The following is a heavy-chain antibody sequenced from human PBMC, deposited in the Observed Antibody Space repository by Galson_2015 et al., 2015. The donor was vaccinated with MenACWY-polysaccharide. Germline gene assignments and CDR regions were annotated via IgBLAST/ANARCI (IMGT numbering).Heavy chain of an antibody. CDR2: IFHSGTT. V-gene: IGHV4-38-2*01. J-gene: IGHJ4*02. CDR1: DSSIRRGYF. D-gene: IGHD1-26*01. CDR3: ARVEKYSGSFYILY. Sequence: ETLSLTCAVSDSSIRRGYFWGWLRRPPGKGLEWIASIFHSGTTYYNPSLKSRVTISVDTSKNQFSLKRSSVTAADTAVYYCARVEKYSGSFYILYWGQGTLVPVSS.